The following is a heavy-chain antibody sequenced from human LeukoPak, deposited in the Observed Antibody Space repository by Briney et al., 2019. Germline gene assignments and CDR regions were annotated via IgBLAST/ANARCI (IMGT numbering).Heavy chain of an antibody. Sequence: SETLSLTCTVSGGSISSYYWSWIRQPPGKGLEWIGYIYYSGSTNYNPSLKSRVTISVDTSKNQFSLKLSSVTAADTAVYYCARDLDYWGQGTLVTVSS. CDR1: GGSISSYY. V-gene: IGHV4-59*01. CDR3: ARDLDY. CDR2: IYYSGST. J-gene: IGHJ4*02.